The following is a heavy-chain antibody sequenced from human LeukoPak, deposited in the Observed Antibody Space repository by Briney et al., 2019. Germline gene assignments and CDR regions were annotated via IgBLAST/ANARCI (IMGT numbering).Heavy chain of an antibody. J-gene: IGHJ4*02. D-gene: IGHD3-3*01. CDR2: IYTSGST. CDR1: GGSISSGSYY. CDR3: ARGITIFGVVTAFFDH. Sequence: PSETLSLTCTVSGGSISSGSYYWSWIRQPAGKGLEWIGRIYTSGSTNYNPSLKSRVTISVDTSKNQFSLKLSSVTAADTAVYYCARGITIFGVVTAFFDHWGQGTLVTVSS. V-gene: IGHV4-61*02.